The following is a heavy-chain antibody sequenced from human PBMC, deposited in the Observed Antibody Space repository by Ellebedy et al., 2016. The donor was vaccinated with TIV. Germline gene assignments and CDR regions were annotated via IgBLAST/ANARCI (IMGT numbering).Heavy chain of an antibody. J-gene: IGHJ6*02. CDR2: ISNDGNEK. CDR3: ARLYPMDV. D-gene: IGHD3-16*01. V-gene: IGHV3-30*03. CDR1: GFTFRSYG. Sequence: GGSLRLSXAASGFTFRSYGMHWVRQAPGKGLEWVAVISNDGNEKYYVESVKGRFTVSRDNSKSTLYLHMNSVRAEDMAVYYCARLYPMDVWGQGTTVTVSS.